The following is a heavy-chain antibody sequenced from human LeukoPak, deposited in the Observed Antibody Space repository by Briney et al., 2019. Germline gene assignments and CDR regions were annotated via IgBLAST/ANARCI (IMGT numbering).Heavy chain of an antibody. CDR1: RGSISSYY. CDR2: IYYSGST. CDR3: ARGDATGAFDI. Sequence: SETLSLTCIVSRGSISSYYWSWIRQPPGKGLEWIGNIYYSGSTNYNPSLKSRVTISVDTSKNQFSLKLSSVTAADTAVYYCARGDATGAFDIWGQGTMVTVSS. J-gene: IGHJ3*02. D-gene: IGHD1-14*01. V-gene: IGHV4-59*01.